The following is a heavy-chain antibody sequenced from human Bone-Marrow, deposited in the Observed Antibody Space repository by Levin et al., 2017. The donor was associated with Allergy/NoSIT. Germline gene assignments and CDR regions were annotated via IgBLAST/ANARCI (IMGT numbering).Heavy chain of an antibody. CDR2: IYYTGHS. V-gene: IGHV4-30-4*08. CDR3: ARAADFWSDYYQPFDY. D-gene: IGHD3-3*01. Sequence: TASETLSLTCNVSGGSIGSDDFYWSWIRQPPGKGLEWIGFIYYTGHSYYNPSLKNRVTMSLDTSNNQFSLKLRSVTDADTAVYYCARAADFWSDYYQPFDYWGQGTLVTVSS. J-gene: IGHJ4*02. CDR1: GGSIGSDDFY.